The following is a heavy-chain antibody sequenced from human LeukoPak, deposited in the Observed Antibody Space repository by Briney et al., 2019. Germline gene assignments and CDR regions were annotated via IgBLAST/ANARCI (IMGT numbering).Heavy chain of an antibody. Sequence: SETLSLTCTVSGGSISSGSYYWSWIRQPAGKGLEWIGRIYISGSTNYNPSLKSRVTISVDTSKNQFSLKLSSVTAADTAVYYCARVQLERRRYYYYMDVWGKGTTVTISS. V-gene: IGHV4-61*02. D-gene: IGHD1-1*01. CDR2: IYISGST. CDR3: ARVQLERRRYYYYMDV. CDR1: GGSISSGSYY. J-gene: IGHJ6*03.